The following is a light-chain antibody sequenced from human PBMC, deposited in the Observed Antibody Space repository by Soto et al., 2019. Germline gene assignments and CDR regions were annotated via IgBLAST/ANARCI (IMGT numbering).Light chain of an antibody. Sequence: DIQMTQSPSTLSASVGDRVTITCRASQSITGWLAWYQQKPGKAPKLLIYDASSLQSGVPSRFSGSGSGTEFTLTISSLQPDDFATYYCQQYNSYSPTFGQGTKVEI. CDR2: DAS. J-gene: IGKJ1*01. CDR3: QQYNSYSPT. V-gene: IGKV1-5*01. CDR1: QSITGW.